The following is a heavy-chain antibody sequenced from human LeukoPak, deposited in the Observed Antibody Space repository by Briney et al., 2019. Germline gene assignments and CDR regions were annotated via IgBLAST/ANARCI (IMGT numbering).Heavy chain of an antibody. CDR1: GYTFTGYY. D-gene: IGHD4-17*01. Sequence: VASVKVSCKASGYTFTGYYMHWVRQAPGQGLEWMGRNNPNSGGTNYAQKFQGRVTMTRDTSISTAYMELSRLRSDDTAVYYCARGGAATVSSYYYYYYMDVWGKGTTVTVSS. J-gene: IGHJ6*03. CDR3: ARGGAATVSSYYYYYYMDV. CDR2: NNPNSGGT. V-gene: IGHV1-2*06.